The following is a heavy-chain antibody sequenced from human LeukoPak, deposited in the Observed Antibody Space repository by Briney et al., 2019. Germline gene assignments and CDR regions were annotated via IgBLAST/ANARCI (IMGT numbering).Heavy chain of an antibody. V-gene: IGHV3-7*01. CDR3: ARDLRVIFGVVKTTLDY. CDR1: GFTFSSYW. Sequence: GGSLRLSCAASGFTFSSYWMSWVRQAPGKGLEWVANIKQDGSEKYYVDSVKGRFTISRDNVKNSLYLQMNSLRAEDTAVYYCARDLRVIFGVVKTTLDYWGQGTLVTVSS. CDR2: IKQDGSEK. D-gene: IGHD3-3*01. J-gene: IGHJ4*02.